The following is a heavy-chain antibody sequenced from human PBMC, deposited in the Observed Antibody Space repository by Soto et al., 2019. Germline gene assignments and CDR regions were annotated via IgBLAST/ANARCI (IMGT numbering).Heavy chain of an antibody. V-gene: IGHV3-23*01. CDR3: AKDSPGVPFDY. CDR2: IIGSGGRT. J-gene: IGHJ4*02. Sequence: GGSLRLSCAAAGFTFSSYSMSWVRQAPGKGLEWVSLIIGSGGRTYYADSVKGRLTISRDNSKDTLYLQMNSLRAEDTAVYYCAKDSPGVPFDYWGQGTLVTVS. D-gene: IGHD3-10*01. CDR1: GFTFSSYS.